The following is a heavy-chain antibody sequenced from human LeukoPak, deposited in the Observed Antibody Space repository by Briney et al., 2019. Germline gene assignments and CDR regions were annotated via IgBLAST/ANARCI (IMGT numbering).Heavy chain of an antibody. CDR2: IYSGGST. D-gene: IGHD1-26*01. J-gene: IGHJ4*02. V-gene: IGHV3-53*01. Sequence: GGSLRLSCAASGFIVSSTYMSWVRQAPGKGLEWVSVIYSGGSTYYADSLKGRFTISRDNSKNTLYLQINNLRVEDTAVYYCARDRVGFDYWGQGTLVTVSS. CDR3: ARDRVGFDY. CDR1: GFIVSSTY.